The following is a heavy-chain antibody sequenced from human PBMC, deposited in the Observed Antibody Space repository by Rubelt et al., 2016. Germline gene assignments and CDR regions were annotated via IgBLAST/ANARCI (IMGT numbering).Heavy chain of an antibody. D-gene: IGHD2-2*02. V-gene: IGHV2-70*15. J-gene: IGHJ6*02. Sequence: QVTLRESGPALVKPTQTLTLTCTFSGFSLSTSGMCVSWIRQPPGKALEWLARIDWDDDKYYSTSLKTRLTISKDTSKNQVVLTMTNMDPVDTATYYCARMMVPYCSSTSCYTTLGYYYGMDVWGQGTTVTVSS. CDR3: ARMMVPYCSSTSCYTTLGYYYGMDV. CDR1: GFSLSTSGMC. CDR2: IDWDDDK.